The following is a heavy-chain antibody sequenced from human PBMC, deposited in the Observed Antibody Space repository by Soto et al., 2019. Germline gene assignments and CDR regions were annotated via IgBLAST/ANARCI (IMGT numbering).Heavy chain of an antibody. J-gene: IGHJ4*02. CDR2: IHSNGTA. Sequence: SETLSLTCKVSGGSILGSSYYWGWVRQPPGKGLEWIGTIHSNGTAYYKSSLKSRVTISVGTSKTEVSLKFSSVTAADTAMYYCANLHSKYPDFWGQGALVT. CDR1: GGSILGSSYY. CDR3: ANLHSKYPDF. D-gene: IGHD2-2*01. V-gene: IGHV4-39*01.